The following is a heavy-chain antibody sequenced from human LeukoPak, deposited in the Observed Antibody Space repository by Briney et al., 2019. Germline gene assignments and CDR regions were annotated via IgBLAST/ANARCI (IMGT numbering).Heavy chain of an antibody. D-gene: IGHD6-13*01. CDR1: GFTVSSSP. J-gene: IGHJ4*02. V-gene: IGHV3-53*01. CDR2: IHSGGNT. Sequence: GGSLRLSCAASGFTVSSSPMTWVRQAPGKGLEWVSIIHSGGNTYYADSVKGRFIISRDISKNTLSLQMNSLRAEDTAVYYCATWSRSSSSSPWSDYWGQGTLVTVSS. CDR3: ATWSRSSSSSPWSDY.